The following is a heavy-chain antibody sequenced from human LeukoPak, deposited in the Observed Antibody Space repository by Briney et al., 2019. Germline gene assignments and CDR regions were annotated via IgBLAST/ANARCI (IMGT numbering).Heavy chain of an antibody. CDR3: AKDPSPLWFRDVGDFQH. V-gene: IGHV3-23*01. D-gene: IGHD3-10*01. CDR2: ISGSGGST. CDR1: GFTFSSYA. Sequence: GGSLRLSCAASGFTFSSYAMSWVRQAPGKGLEWVSAISGSGGSTYYADSVKGRFTISRDNSKNTLYLQMNSLRAEDTAVYYCAKDPSPLWFRDVGDFQHWGQGTLVTVSS. J-gene: IGHJ1*01.